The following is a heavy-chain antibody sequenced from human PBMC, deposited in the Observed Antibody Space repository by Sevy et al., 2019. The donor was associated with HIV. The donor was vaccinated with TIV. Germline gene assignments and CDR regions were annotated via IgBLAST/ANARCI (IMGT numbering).Heavy chain of an antibody. Sequence: GGSLRLSCAASGFTFSSYSMNWVRQAPGKGLEWVSSISSSSSYIYYADSVKGRFTISRDNAKNSLYLIMNSLRAEDTAVYYCARDSQYSSGFFHYYYYYMDVWGKGTTVTVSS. D-gene: IGHD6-19*01. J-gene: IGHJ6*03. CDR3: ARDSQYSSGFFHYYYYYMDV. CDR2: ISSSSSYI. CDR1: GFTFSSYS. V-gene: IGHV3-21*01.